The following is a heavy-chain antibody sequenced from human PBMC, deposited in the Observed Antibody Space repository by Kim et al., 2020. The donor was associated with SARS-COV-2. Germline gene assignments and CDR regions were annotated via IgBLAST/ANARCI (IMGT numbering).Heavy chain of an antibody. Sequence: GGSLRLSCAASGFTFDDYAMHWVRQAPGKGLEWVSGISWNSGSIGYADSVKGRFTISRDNAKNSLYLQMNSLRAEDTALYYCAKDMEGRFGELNYFGMYVWGQGATVTVSS. CDR3: AKDMEGRFGELNYFGMYV. CDR2: ISWNSGSI. V-gene: IGHV3-9*01. D-gene: IGHD3-10*01. CDR1: GFTFDDYA. J-gene: IGHJ6*02.